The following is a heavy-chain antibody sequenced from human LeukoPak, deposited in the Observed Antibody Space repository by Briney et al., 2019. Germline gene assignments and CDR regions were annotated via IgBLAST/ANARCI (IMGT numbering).Heavy chain of an antibody. D-gene: IGHD2-15*01. CDR3: ARGRDIVVVVAALGY. V-gene: IGHV4-59*08. J-gene: IGHJ4*02. CDR1: GGSISSYY. Sequence: PSETLSLTFTVSGGSISSYYWSWIRQPPGKGLEWIGYIYYSGSTNYNPSLKSRVTISVDTSKNQFSLKLSSVTAADTAVYYCARGRDIVVVVAALGYWGQGTLVTVSS. CDR2: IYYSGST.